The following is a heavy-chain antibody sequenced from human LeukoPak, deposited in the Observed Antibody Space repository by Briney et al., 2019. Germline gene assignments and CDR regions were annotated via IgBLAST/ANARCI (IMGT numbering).Heavy chain of an antibody. J-gene: IGHJ4*02. CDR2: INHSGST. CDR1: GGSFSGYY. CDR3: ARAYGWNSSTFFDY. D-gene: IGHD1-7*01. V-gene: IGHV4-34*01. Sequence: SETLSLTCAVYGGSFSGYYWSWIRQPPGKGLEWIGEINHSGSTNYNPYLKSRVTISVDTSKNQFSLKLSSVTAADTAVYYCARAYGWNSSTFFDYWGQGTLVIVSA.